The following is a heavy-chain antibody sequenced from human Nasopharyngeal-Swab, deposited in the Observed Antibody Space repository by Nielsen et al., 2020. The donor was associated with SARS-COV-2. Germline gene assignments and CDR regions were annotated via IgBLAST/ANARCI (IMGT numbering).Heavy chain of an antibody. Sequence: WVRQAPGQGLEWMGRINPNSGGTNYAQKFQGRVTMTRDTSISTAYMELSRLRSDDTAVYYCASGGGYCSNTSCSNWFDPWGQGTLVTVSS. J-gene: IGHJ5*02. CDR3: ASGGGYCSNTSCSNWFDP. V-gene: IGHV1-2*06. CDR2: INPNSGGT. D-gene: IGHD2-2*03.